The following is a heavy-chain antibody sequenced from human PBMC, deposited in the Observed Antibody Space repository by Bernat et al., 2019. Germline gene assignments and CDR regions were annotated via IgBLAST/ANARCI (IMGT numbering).Heavy chain of an antibody. Sequence: QVQLVQSGAEVKKPGSSVKVSCKASGGTFSSYTISWVRQAPGQGLEWMGRIIPILGIANYAQKFQGRVTITADKSTSTAYMELSSLRPEDTAVYYCASIVARQSSREIDYWGQGTLVTVSS. D-gene: IGHD6-6*01. CDR2: IIPILGIA. V-gene: IGHV1-69*09. CDR3: ASIVARQSSREIDY. J-gene: IGHJ4*02. CDR1: GGTFSSYT.